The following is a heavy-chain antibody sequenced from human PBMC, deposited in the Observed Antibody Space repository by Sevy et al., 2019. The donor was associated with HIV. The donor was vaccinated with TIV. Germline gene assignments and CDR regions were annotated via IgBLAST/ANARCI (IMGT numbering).Heavy chain of an antibody. CDR2: IKQDGSVN. D-gene: IGHD6-13*01. Sequence: GGSLRLSCAASGFSLNSYWMSWVRQAPGKGLEWVANIKQDGSVNYYADSVKGRFTISRDNARNLVSLQMNILRVEDTALYYCVRAIATVDSFWGQGTLVTVSS. J-gene: IGHJ4*02. CDR1: GFSLNSYW. CDR3: VRAIATVDSF. V-gene: IGHV3-7*01.